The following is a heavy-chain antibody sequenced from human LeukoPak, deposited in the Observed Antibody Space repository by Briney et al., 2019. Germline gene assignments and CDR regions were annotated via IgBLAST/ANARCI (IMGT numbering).Heavy chain of an antibody. CDR3: ARDKGSGSYYPFDY. CDR2: ISNSGSTA. D-gene: IGHD3-10*01. J-gene: IGHJ4*02. Sequence: PGGSLRLSCAASGSTFSGYEMNWVRQAPGKGLEWISYISNSGSTAYYAGSVKGRFTISRDNAKNSLFLQLNSLRAEDTAVYYCARDKGSGSYYPFDYWGQGTLVTVSS. CDR1: GSTFSGYE. V-gene: IGHV3-48*03.